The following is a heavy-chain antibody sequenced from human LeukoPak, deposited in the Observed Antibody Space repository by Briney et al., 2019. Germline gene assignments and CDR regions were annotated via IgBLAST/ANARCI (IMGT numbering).Heavy chain of an antibody. V-gene: IGHV3-11*01. Sequence: GRSLRLSCIASGFTFSDYYMSWIRQAPGKGLEWVSYISQSGTTIYYADSVKGRFTVSRDNGKNSLYLQMSSLRAEDTGMYYCAREGHTYGSDYWGQGTLVTVSS. CDR2: ISQSGTTI. CDR1: GFTFSDYY. J-gene: IGHJ4*02. CDR3: AREGHTYGSDY. D-gene: IGHD3-10*01.